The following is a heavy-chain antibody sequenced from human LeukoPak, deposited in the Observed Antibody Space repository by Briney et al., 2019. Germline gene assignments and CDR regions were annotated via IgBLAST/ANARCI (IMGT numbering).Heavy chain of an antibody. D-gene: IGHD5-18*01. CDR2: IYTSGST. Sequence: SETLSLTCTVSGGSISSYYWSWIRQPAGKGLEWIGRIYTSGSTNYNPSLKSRVTMSVDTSKNQFSLKLSSVTAADTAVYYCARDQQLWYYYYMDVWGKGTTVTISS. CDR3: ARDQQLWYYYYMDV. J-gene: IGHJ6*03. V-gene: IGHV4-4*07. CDR1: GGSISSYY.